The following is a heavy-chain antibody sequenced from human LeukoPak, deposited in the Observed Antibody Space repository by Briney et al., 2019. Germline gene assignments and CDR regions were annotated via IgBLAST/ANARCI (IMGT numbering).Heavy chain of an antibody. J-gene: IGHJ5*02. CDR3: ARQCCRGASPGFDP. V-gene: IGHV5-51*01. CDR2: IYPGDSDT. CDR1: GYSFTDYW. D-gene: IGHD3-10*01. Sequence: GESLKISCKGSGYSFTDYWIAWVRQMPVKGLEWMGSIYPGDSDTRYSPSFQGQVTFSADKSISTAYLQWSSLRASDTAIYYCARQCCRGASPGFDPWGQGTLVTVSS.